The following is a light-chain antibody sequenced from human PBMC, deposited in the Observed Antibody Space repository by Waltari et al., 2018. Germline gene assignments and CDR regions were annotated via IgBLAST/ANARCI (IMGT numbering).Light chain of an antibody. J-gene: IGKJ1*01. Sequence: VLTQSPGTLSLSPGERATLSCSASQSISKYLVWYQQRPGHAPRLLIYAASTRATGIPDRFSGSGFGTDFTLTISRLEPEDFAMYYCQNHERLPATFGQGTKVEIK. V-gene: IGKV3-20*01. CDR1: QSISKY. CDR2: AAS. CDR3: QNHERLPAT.